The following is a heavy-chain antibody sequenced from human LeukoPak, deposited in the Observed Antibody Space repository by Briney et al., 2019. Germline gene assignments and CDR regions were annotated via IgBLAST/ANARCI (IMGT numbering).Heavy chain of an antibody. Sequence: ASVKVSCKASGYTFTSYGISWVRQAPGQGLEWMGWISAYNGNTNYAQKLQGRVTMTTDTSTSTAYTELRSLRSDDTAVYYCASPIRSGCSSTSCSLDYWGQGTLVTVSS. J-gene: IGHJ4*02. D-gene: IGHD2-2*01. CDR1: GYTFTSYG. V-gene: IGHV1-18*01. CDR2: ISAYNGNT. CDR3: ASPIRSGCSSTSCSLDY.